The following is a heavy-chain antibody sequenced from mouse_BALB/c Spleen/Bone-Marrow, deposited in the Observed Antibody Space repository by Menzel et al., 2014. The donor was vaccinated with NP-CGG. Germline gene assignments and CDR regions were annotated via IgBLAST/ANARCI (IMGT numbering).Heavy chain of an antibody. CDR2: IYPGNSDT. Sequence: LQESGTVLARPGASVKMSCKASDYTFTSYWMHWVKQRPGQGLEWIGTIYPGNSDTSYNQKFKGKAKLTAVTSTSTAYMELSSLTNEDSAVYYCTRVITTGSAWFAYWGQGTLVTVS. CDR1: DYTFTSYW. D-gene: IGHD2-4*01. V-gene: IGHV1-5*01. CDR3: TRVITTGSAWFAY. J-gene: IGHJ3*01.